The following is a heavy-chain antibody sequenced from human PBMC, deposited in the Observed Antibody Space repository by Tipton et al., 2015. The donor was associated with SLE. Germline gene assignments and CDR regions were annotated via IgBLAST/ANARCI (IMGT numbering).Heavy chain of an antibody. CDR3: AREPIDFWSGNDAFDI. D-gene: IGHD3-3*01. J-gene: IGHJ3*02. CDR2: INSDGTTI. Sequence: SLRLSCAASGLTFTNYWMHWVRQAPGKGLVWASRINSDGTTISYADFVKGRFTVSRDNAKNTLYLQMNSLRAEDTAVYYCAREPIDFWSGNDAFDIWGQVTMVTVSS. V-gene: IGHV3-74*01. CDR1: GLTFTNYW.